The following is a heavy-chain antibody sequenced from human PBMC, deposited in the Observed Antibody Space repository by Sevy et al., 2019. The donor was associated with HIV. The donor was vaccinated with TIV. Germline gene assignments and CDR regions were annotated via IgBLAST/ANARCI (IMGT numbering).Heavy chain of an antibody. CDR1: GFTFPDYA. D-gene: IGHD1-1*01. V-gene: IGHV3-49*04. CDR3: TRSTTSVY. J-gene: IGHJ4*02. Sequence: GGSLRLSCTASGFTFPDYALSWVRQAPGSGLEWLGFIRSKEYNGTTAYAASVRGRFTISRDDSKSVAYLQMNSLKTADTGIYFCTRSTTSVYWGWGILVTVSS. CDR2: IRSKEYNGTT.